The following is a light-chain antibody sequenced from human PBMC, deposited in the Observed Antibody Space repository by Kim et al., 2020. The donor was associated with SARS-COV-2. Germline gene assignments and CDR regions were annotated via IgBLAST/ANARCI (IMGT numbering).Light chain of an antibody. J-gene: IGKJ2*01. Sequence: SPGERATLSCRTTQRVNSAYLSWYQQRPGQSPRLLIYGGYNRATGIPDRFSGSGSGTDFTLTISGLEPEDFAVYYCQQYGSSGHYAFGQGTKLEI. CDR3: QQYGSSGHYA. V-gene: IGKV3-20*01. CDR1: QRVNSAY. CDR2: GGY.